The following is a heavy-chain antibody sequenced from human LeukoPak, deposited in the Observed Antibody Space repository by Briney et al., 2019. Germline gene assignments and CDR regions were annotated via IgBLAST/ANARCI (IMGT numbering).Heavy chain of an antibody. V-gene: IGHV4-61*01. J-gene: IGHJ6*03. CDR3: ASAGMVRGPYYYYMDV. CDR1: GYSISSGYY. CDR2: IYYSGST. D-gene: IGHD3-10*01. Sequence: SETLSLTCGVSGYSISSGYYWSWIRQPPGKGLEWIGYIYYSGSTNYNPSLKSRVTISVDTSKNQFSLKLSSVTAADTAVYYCASAGMVRGPYYYYMDVWGKGTTVTVSS.